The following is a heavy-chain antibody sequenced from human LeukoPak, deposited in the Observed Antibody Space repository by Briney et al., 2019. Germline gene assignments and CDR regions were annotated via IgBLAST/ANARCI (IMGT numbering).Heavy chain of an antibody. D-gene: IGHD2-15*01. V-gene: IGHV5-51*01. CDR1: GYSFTSYW. CDR2: IYPGDSDT. Sequence: GESLKISCNGSGYSFTSYWIGWVRQMPGKGLEWMGIIYPGDSDTRYSPSFQGQVTISADNSISTAYLQWSSLKASDTAMYYCERDIEGGRGWFDPWGQGTLVTVSS. J-gene: IGHJ5*02. CDR3: ERDIEGGRGWFDP.